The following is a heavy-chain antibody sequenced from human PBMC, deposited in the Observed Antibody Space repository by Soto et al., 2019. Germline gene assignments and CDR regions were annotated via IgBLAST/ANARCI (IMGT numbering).Heavy chain of an antibody. CDR3: AKEDVSGDGLWLVSD. J-gene: IGHJ4*02. CDR1: GFTFSKYA. V-gene: IGHV3-23*01. CDR2: ITGSGLTI. D-gene: IGHD2-21*02. Sequence: VQLLESGGGLVQPGGSLRLSCEASGFTFSKYAMIWVRQAPGKGQEWVSGITGSGLTIEHAASVKGRFTISRDNSKNTVYLQMNSLRAEDTAIYYCAKEDVSGDGLWLVSDWGQGTPVTVS.